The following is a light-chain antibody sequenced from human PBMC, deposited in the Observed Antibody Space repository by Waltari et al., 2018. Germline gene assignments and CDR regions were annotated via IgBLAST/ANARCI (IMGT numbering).Light chain of an antibody. J-gene: IGKJ1*01. CDR2: EAS. V-gene: IGKV3D-20*02. CDR1: QSIGRY. Sequence: EIMLTQSPATLSSSPGDRATLSCRASQSIGRYLVWYQQKPGQAPRLLMYEASRRATGIPDRFGGSGSGTDFSLTISRLEPEDFAVYYCQNHERLPATFGQGTKVEIK. CDR3: QNHERLPAT.